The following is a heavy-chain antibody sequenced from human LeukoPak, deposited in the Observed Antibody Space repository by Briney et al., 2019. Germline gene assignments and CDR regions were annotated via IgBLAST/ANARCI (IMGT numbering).Heavy chain of an antibody. Sequence: WETLSLTGTAPVGPIRSYNGSWFGRPQGRGREGIGYIYYSGSTNYNPSLKSRVTISVDTSKNQFSLKLSSVTAADTAVYYCAREWYNWNYVFDYWGQGTLVTVSS. J-gene: IGHJ4*02. D-gene: IGHD1-7*01. CDR1: VGPIRSYN. V-gene: IGHV4-59*12. CDR2: IYYSGST. CDR3: AREWYNWNYVFDY.